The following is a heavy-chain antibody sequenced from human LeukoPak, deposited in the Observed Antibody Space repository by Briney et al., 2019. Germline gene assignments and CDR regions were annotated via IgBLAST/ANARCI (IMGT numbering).Heavy chain of an antibody. CDR2: IYYSGGT. J-gene: IGHJ4*02. CDR3: ARQGPRGATAFFDY. CDR1: GGSISSSSYY. V-gene: IGHV4-39*01. Sequence: SETLSLTCTVSGGSISSSSYYWGWIRPPPGKGLEWIGSIYYSGGTYYNPSLKSRVTISVDTSKNQFSLKLSSVTAADTAVYYCARQGPRGATAFFDYWGQGTLVTVSS. D-gene: IGHD1-26*01.